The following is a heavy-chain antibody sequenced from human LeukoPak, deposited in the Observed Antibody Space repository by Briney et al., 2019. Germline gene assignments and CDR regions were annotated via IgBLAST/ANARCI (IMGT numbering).Heavy chain of an antibody. Sequence: SETLSLTCTVSGGSISSYYGSWIRQPPGKGLEWIGYIYYSGSTNYNPSLKSRVTISVDTSKNQFSLKLSSVTAADTAVYYCATRYSSGWYPFDYWGQGTLVTVSS. D-gene: IGHD6-19*01. V-gene: IGHV4-59*08. CDR1: GGSISSYY. CDR3: ATRYSSGWYPFDY. CDR2: IYYSGST. J-gene: IGHJ4*02.